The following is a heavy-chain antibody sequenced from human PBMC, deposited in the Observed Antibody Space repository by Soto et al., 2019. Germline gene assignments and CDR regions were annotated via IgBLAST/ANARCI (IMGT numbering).Heavy chain of an antibody. CDR3: ASGIQLWLRRINNGYSG. CDR1: GGTFSTYA. V-gene: IGHV1-69*13. D-gene: IGHD5-18*01. CDR2: IIPMFGTA. Sequence: SVKVSCKAPGGTFSTYAISCVRQAPGQGLEWMGGIIPMFGTANYAQRFQDRVTITADESTNTVYMELSSLRSEDTAVYFCASGIQLWLRRINNGYSGWGQGTLVTVSS. J-gene: IGHJ4*02.